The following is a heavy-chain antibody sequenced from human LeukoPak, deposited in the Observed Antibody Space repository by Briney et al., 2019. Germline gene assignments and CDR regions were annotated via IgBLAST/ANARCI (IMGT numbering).Heavy chain of an antibody. CDR1: GGAITSDY. CDR2: VFHTGVT. D-gene: IGHD1-26*01. J-gene: IGHJ4*02. V-gene: IGHV4-59*08. CDR3: ARHIVGGNFDS. Sequence: PSETLSLTCTVSGGAITSDYWSWIRQSPEMGLEWIGYVFHTGVTNYNPSLGGRVIISLAASKTQFSLTLTSVTAADTALYYCARHIVGGNFDSWGPGKFVTVSS.